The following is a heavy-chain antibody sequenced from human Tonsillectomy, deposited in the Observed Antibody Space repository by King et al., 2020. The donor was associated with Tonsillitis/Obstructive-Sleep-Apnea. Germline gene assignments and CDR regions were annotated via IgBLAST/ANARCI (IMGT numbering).Heavy chain of an antibody. CDR2: IIPILGIA. Sequence: VQLVESGAEVKKPGSSVKVSCKASGGTFSSYAISWVRQAPGQGLEWMGGIIPILGIANYAQKFQGRVTITADKSTSTAYMELSSLRSEDTAVYYCARGGSGYYYFGYWGQGTLVTVSS. J-gene: IGHJ4*02. CDR3: ARGGSGYYYFGY. CDR1: GGTFSSYA. V-gene: IGHV1-69*10. D-gene: IGHD3-22*01.